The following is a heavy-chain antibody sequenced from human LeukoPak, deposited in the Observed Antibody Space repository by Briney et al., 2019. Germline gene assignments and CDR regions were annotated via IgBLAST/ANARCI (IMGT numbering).Heavy chain of an antibody. D-gene: IGHD3-22*01. Sequence: GGSLRLSCAAYGFTFSSYWMSWVRQAPGKGLEWVANIKQDGSEKYYVDSVKGRFTISRDNAKNSLYLQMNSLRAEDTAVYYCARDVDYYDSAPFDYWGQGTLVTVSS. CDR1: GFTFSSYW. V-gene: IGHV3-7*01. J-gene: IGHJ4*02. CDR3: ARDVDYYDSAPFDY. CDR2: IKQDGSEK.